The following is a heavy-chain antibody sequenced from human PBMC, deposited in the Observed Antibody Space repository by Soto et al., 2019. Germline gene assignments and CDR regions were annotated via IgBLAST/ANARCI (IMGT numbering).Heavy chain of an antibody. J-gene: IGHJ4*01. Sequence: QQQLQESGPGLVKPSETLSLTCTFSGDSISSSKYYWGWIRQPPGKGLEWIGSIYYSGSPYYNSSLKSRVITSADTSNNPFSLKLTSMTAADTDVYYCSTLPHYGDPHPGFWCHGILVTVSS. D-gene: IGHD4-17*01. CDR1: GDSISSSKYY. V-gene: IGHV4-39*02. CDR2: IYYSGSP. CDR3: STLPHYGDPHPGF.